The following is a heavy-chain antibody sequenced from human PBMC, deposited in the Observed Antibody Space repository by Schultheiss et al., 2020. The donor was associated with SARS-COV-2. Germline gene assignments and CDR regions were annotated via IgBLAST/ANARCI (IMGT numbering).Heavy chain of an antibody. CDR3: ARGHIAAAGRGGWFDP. CDR1: GGSISSGGYY. Sequence: SETLSLTCTVSGGSISSGGYYWSWIRQHPGKGLEWIGYIYYSGSTYYNPSLKSRVTISVDTSKNQFSLKLSSVTAADTAVYYCARGHIAAAGRGGWFDPWGQGTLVTVSS. J-gene: IGHJ5*02. V-gene: IGHV4-31*03. D-gene: IGHD6-13*01. CDR2: IYYSGST.